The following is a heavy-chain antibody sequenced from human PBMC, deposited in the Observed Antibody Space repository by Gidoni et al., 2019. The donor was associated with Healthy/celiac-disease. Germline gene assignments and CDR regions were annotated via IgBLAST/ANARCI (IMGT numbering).Heavy chain of an antibody. D-gene: IGHD3-3*01. V-gene: IGHV4-34*01. CDR3: ARGLLGDFWSGYHYYGMDV. CDR1: GGSFSGYY. J-gene: IGHJ6*02. CDR2: INHSGST. Sequence: QVQLLQWGAGLLKPSEPLSLTCAVYGGSFSGYYWSWIRQPPGKRLEWIGEINHSGSTNYNPSLKSRVTISVDTSKNQFSLKLSSVTAADTAVYYCARGLLGDFWSGYHYYGMDVWGQGTTVTVSS.